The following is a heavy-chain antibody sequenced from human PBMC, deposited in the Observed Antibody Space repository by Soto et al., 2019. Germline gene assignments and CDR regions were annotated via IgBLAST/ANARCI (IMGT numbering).Heavy chain of an antibody. CDR3: SGGVGDAI. CDR1: GFSFRSDW. Sequence: EDQLVESGGGLVQPGGSLRLTCAVSGFSFRSDWMNWVRQAPGKGLEWVAHTNQDGSEKYYLDSVKGRFTIFRDNAKNSLYLQTNGLRAEDTAVYYCSGGVGDAIWGQGTLVTVSS. V-gene: IGHV3-7*04. J-gene: IGHJ4*02. D-gene: IGHD1-26*01. CDR2: TNQDGSEK.